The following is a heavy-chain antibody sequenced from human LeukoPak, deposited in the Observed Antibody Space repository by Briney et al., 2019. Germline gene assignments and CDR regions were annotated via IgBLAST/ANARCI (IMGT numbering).Heavy chain of an antibody. CDR3: AKWGDYDVLTGYYVSDY. J-gene: IGHJ4*02. Sequence: PGASLRLSCGASGFTFSNYAMSWVRQAPGKGLEWVSAITGSGGNTYSADSVKGRFTISRDNSKNPLYLQMNSLRAEDTAVYYCAKWGDYDVLTGYYVSDYWGQGALVTVSS. V-gene: IGHV3-23*01. CDR1: GFTFSNYA. D-gene: IGHD3-9*01. CDR2: ITGSGGNT.